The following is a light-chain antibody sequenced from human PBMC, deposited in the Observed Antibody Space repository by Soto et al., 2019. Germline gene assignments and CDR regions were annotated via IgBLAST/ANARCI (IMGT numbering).Light chain of an antibody. J-gene: IGKJ1*01. Sequence: EIVITQSPPTLSVSPGERVPLSCRASQSVFSSLAWYQRKPGQAPRLLIYGAATRATGIPARFSGSGSGTEFTLTISSLQSEDFAVYYCQQYHSWPAFGRGTKVDI. CDR2: GAA. CDR1: QSVFSS. CDR3: QQYHSWPA. V-gene: IGKV3-15*01.